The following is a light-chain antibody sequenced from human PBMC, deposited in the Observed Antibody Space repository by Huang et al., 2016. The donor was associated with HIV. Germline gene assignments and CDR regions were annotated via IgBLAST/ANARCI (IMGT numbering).Light chain of an antibody. CDR3: QQYNNWPPLT. J-gene: IGKJ4*01. CDR2: GAS. Sequence: EVVITQSPAILSVSPGERATISCRASQNVNTDLAWYKHNPGQAPRLLIYGASTRATGIPARFSGNGSETEFTLTISSLQSEDFAMYYCQQYNNWPPLTFGGGTKVEIK. V-gene: IGKV3-15*01. CDR1: QNVNTD.